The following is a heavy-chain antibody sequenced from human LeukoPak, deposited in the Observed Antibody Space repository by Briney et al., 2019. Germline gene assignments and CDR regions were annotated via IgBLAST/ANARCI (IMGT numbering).Heavy chain of an antibody. CDR2: IIPIFGTA. D-gene: IGHD4-11*01. Sequence: GSSVKVSCKASGGTFSSYAISWVRQAPGQGLEWMGGIIPIFGTANYAQKFQGRVTITADESTSTAYMELSSLRSEDTAVYYCARSPLEATTVDDYYYYMDVWGKGTTVTVSS. CDR1: GGTFSSYA. V-gene: IGHV1-69*01. J-gene: IGHJ6*03. CDR3: ARSPLEATTVDDYYYYMDV.